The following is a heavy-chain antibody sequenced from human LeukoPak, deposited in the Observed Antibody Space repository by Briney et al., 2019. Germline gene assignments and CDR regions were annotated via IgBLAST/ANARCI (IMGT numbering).Heavy chain of an antibody. CDR1: GFTFSSYA. CDR3: AKEGTTPRYDILTGYYRGPHYFDY. Sequence: GGSLRLSCAASGFTFSSYAMSWVRQAPGKGLEWVADISGSGGSTYYADSVKGRFTISRDNSKNTLYLQMNSLRAEDTAVYYCAKEGTTPRYDILTGYYRGPHYFDYWGQGTLVTVSS. V-gene: IGHV3-23*01. J-gene: IGHJ4*02. CDR2: ISGSGGST. D-gene: IGHD3-9*01.